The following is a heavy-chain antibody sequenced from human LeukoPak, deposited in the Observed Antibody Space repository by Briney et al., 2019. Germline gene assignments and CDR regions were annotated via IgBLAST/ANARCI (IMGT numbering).Heavy chain of an antibody. J-gene: IGHJ4*02. D-gene: IGHD3-10*01. CDR1: GFTFSTYA. CDR2: ISDGGDST. V-gene: IGHV3-23*01. Sequence: QPGGSLRLSRAASGFTFSTYAMSWVRQAPGMRLEWVSSISDGGDSTHYADSVEGRFTISRDNSKNTLYLQMNSLRAEDTALYYCAKVFLPYLAGGTGSRRGQGTLVTVSS. CDR3: AKVFLPYLAGGTGSR.